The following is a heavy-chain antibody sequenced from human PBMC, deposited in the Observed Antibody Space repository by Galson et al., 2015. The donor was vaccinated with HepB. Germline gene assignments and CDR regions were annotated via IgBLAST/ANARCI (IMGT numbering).Heavy chain of an antibody. CDR1: GFTFSSFG. J-gene: IGHJ5*02. V-gene: IGHV3-33*01. Sequence: SLRLSCAASGFTFSSFGMHWVRQAPGKGLEWVAGIWYDGSNKYYADSVTGRFTISRDSSKNTLYLHMGSLRAEDSAVYYCARDALFYSSGWTNWFDPWGQGTLVTVSS. CDR3: ARDALFYSSGWTNWFDP. D-gene: IGHD6-19*01. CDR2: IWYDGSNK.